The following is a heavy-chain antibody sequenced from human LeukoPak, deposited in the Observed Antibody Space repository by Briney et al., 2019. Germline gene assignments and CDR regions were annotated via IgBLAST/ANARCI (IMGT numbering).Heavy chain of an antibody. D-gene: IGHD5-18*01. J-gene: IGHJ4*02. V-gene: IGHV3-43*01. CDR1: GFTFNDYT. CDR2: ISWDGGTT. Sequence: GGSLRLSCAASGFTFNDYTMHWVRQAPGKGLEWVSLISWDGGTTYYADSVKGRFTLSRDNSKNSLYLQMNSLRSEDTAFYYCAKDIVDYTYGHSGPFDYWGQGTLVTVSS. CDR3: AKDIVDYTYGHSGPFDY.